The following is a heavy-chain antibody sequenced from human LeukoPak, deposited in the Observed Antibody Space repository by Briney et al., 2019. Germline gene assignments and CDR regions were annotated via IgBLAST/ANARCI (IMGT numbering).Heavy chain of an antibody. V-gene: IGHV3-23*01. Sequence: GGSLRLYCAASGFTFSSYAMSWVRQAPGKGLEWVSAISGSGGSTYYADSVKGRFTISRDNSKNTLYLQMNSLRAEDTAVYYCAKDGTSGWYIGRYYWGQGTLVTVSS. CDR2: ISGSGGST. J-gene: IGHJ4*02. D-gene: IGHD6-19*01. CDR3: AKDGTSGWYIGRYY. CDR1: GFTFSSYA.